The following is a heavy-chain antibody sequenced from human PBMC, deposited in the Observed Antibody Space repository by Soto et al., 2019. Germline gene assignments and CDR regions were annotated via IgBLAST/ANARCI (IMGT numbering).Heavy chain of an antibody. J-gene: IGHJ6*02. Sequence: PXVSLRLSCAASGFSFSDHYTTGIRQAPGKGLEWVSHISSSGSTKIYADSVRGRFTISRDNAKKSLFLEMNSLRAEDTALYYCETLSRGYYNGMDVWGQGTTVTVSS. CDR3: ETLSRGYYNGMDV. CDR2: ISSSGSTK. V-gene: IGHV3-11*01. CDR1: GFSFSDHY.